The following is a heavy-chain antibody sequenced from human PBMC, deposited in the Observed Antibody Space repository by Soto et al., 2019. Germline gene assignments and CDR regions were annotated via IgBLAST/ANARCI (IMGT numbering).Heavy chain of an antibody. V-gene: IGHV1-69*12. Sequence: QVQLVQSGAEVKKPGSSVKVSCKASGGTFSSYAISWVRQAPGQGLEWMGGIIPIFGTANYAQKFQGRVTITADESTSTAYMELSSLRSEDTAVYYCARGRYYGSGSRTDYYYYYGMDVWGQVTTVTVSS. D-gene: IGHD3-10*01. J-gene: IGHJ6*02. CDR2: IIPIFGTA. CDR3: ARGRYYGSGSRTDYYYYYGMDV. CDR1: GGTFSSYA.